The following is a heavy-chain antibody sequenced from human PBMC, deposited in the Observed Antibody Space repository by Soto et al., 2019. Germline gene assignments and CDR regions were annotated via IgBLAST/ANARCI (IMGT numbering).Heavy chain of an antibody. J-gene: IGHJ4*02. V-gene: IGHV4-31*03. CDR3: ARGPLSSSSPCDY. CDR2: IYYSGST. D-gene: IGHD6-6*01. CDR1: GGSISSGGYY. Sequence: SETLSLTCTVSGGSISSGGYYWSWIRQHPGKGLEWIGYIYYSGSTYYNPSLKSRVTISVDTSKNQFSLKLSSVTAADTAVYYCARGPLSSSSPCDYWGQGTLVTVSS.